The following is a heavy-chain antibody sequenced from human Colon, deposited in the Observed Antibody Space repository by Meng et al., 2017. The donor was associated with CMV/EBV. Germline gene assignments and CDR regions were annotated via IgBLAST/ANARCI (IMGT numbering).Heavy chain of an antibody. CDR1: GCTFSRDI. CDR2: MSADGRNR. CDR3: AREPSFGDYDY. D-gene: IGHD4-17*01. Sequence: SCAESGCTFSRDIRHGVRQSPGKGQECVAAMSADGRNRYYTDSVRGRFTISRDNSKNIVDLQMNSLRPGDPAVYYCAREPSFGDYDYWGQGALVTVSS. J-gene: IGHJ4*02. V-gene: IGHV3-30-3*01.